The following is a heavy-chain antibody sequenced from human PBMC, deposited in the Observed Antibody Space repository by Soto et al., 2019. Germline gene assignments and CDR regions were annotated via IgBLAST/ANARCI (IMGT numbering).Heavy chain of an antibody. CDR3: ARTAAAGKYYYGMDV. Sequence: GESLKISCQGSGYSFTSYWIGWVRQMPGKGLEWMGIIYPADSDTRYSPSFQGQVTISADKSISTAYLQWSSLQASDTAMYYCARTAAAGKYYYGMDVWGQGTTVTVSS. V-gene: IGHV5-51*01. CDR2: IYPADSDT. J-gene: IGHJ6*02. CDR1: GYSFTSYW. D-gene: IGHD6-13*01.